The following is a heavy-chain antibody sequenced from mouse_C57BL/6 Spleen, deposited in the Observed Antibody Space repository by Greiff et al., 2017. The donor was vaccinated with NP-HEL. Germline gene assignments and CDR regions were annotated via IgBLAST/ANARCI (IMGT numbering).Heavy chain of an antibody. D-gene: IGHD2-2*01. CDR1: GYAFSSSW. V-gene: IGHV1-82*01. CDR3: ARAVYGYDVFAY. J-gene: IGHJ3*01. CDR2: IYPGGGDT. Sequence: QVQLQQSGPELVKPGASVKISCKASGYAFSSSWMNWVKQRPGKGLEWIGRIYPGGGDTNYNGKFKGKATLTADKSSSTAYMQLSSLTSEDSAVYFCARAVYGYDVFAYWGQGTLVTVSA.